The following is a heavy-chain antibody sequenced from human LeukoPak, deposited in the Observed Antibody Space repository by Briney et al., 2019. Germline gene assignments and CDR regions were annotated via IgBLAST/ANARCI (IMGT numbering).Heavy chain of an antibody. CDR3: ARAWATDYFDY. CDR2: IYYSGST. V-gene: IGHV4-59*01. Sequence: PSETLSLTCTVSGDSLSSYYWSWIRQPPGKGLEWIAYIYYSGSTNYNPSLKSRVTISVDTSKNQFSLKLSSVTAADTAVYYCARAWATDYFDYWGQGTLVTVSS. CDR1: GDSLSSYY. J-gene: IGHJ4*02.